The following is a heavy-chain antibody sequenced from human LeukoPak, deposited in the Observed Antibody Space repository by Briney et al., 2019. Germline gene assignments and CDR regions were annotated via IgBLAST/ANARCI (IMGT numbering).Heavy chain of an antibody. V-gene: IGHV1-8*01. Sequence: GAAVSVSCKASGYTFTSYDNNLLRQAPGQGLEWMGWMNPNSGNTGYAQKFQGRVTMTRNTSISTAYMELSSLGSEDTAVYYCARSSIVEMAHDYWGQGTLVTVSS. D-gene: IGHD5-24*01. J-gene: IGHJ4*02. CDR2: MNPNSGNT. CDR3: ARSSIVEMAHDY. CDR1: GYTFTSYD.